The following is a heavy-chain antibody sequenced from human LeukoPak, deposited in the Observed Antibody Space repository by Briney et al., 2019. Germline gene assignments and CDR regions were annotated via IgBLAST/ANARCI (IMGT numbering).Heavy chain of an antibody. V-gene: IGHV3-7*01. J-gene: IGHJ4*02. D-gene: IGHD2-15*01. Sequence: SWVRQAPGKGLEWVANIKQDGTQKYYVDSMKGRLTISRHNAKNSLYLQMNSLRDEDTAVYYCARKGLPDYWGQGTLVTVSS. CDR2: IKQDGTQK. CDR3: ARKGLPDY.